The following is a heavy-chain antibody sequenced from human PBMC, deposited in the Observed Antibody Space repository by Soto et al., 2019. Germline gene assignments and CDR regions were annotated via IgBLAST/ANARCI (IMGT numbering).Heavy chain of an antibody. CDR1: GGSISSSTYY. D-gene: IGHD3-3*01. CDR3: ARGRARFWSGYWAY. J-gene: IGHJ4*02. V-gene: IGHV4-39*07. CDR2: INHSGST. Sequence: SETLSLTCTVSGGSISSSTYYWGWIRQPPGKGLEWIGEINHSGSTNYNPSLKSRVTISVDTSKNQFSLKLSSVTAADTAVYYCARGRARFWSGYWAYWGQGTLVTVSS.